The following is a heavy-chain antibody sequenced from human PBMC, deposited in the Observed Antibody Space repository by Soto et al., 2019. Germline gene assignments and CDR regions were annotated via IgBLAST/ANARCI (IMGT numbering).Heavy chain of an antibody. CDR2: IYHSGST. Sequence: QVQLQESGPGLVKPSGTLSLTCAVSGGSISSSNWWSWVRQPPGKGLEWIGEIYHSGSTNYNPSLKSRVTISVDKSKNQFFLKLSSVTAADTAVYYCARSTVTTTPYYYYYGMDVWGQGTTVTVSS. V-gene: IGHV4-4*02. CDR1: GGSISSSNW. J-gene: IGHJ6*02. CDR3: ARSTVTTTPYYYYYGMDV. D-gene: IGHD4-4*01.